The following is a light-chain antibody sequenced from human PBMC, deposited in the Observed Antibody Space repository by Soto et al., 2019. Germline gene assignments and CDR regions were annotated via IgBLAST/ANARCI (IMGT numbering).Light chain of an antibody. CDR3: QQYNSYPWT. CDR2: KAS. V-gene: IGKV1-5*03. J-gene: IGKJ1*01. CDR1: QSISSW. Sequence: DIQMTQSPSTLSASVGDGVTITCRASQSISSWLAWYQQKPGKAPKVLIYKASSLESGVPSRFSGSGSGTEFTLTISSLQPDDFATYYCQQYNSYPWTFGQGTKVEIK.